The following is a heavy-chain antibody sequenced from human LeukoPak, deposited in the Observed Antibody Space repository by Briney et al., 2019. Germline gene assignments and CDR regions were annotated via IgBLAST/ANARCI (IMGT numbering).Heavy chain of an antibody. CDR1: GYSISSDYY. J-gene: IGHJ4*02. V-gene: IGHV4-38-2*02. Sequence: SETLSLTCTVSGYSISSDYYWGWIRQPPGKGLEWIGSIYHSGSTYYNPSLKSRVTISVDTSKNQFSLKLSSVTAADTAVYYCARSGGEEAFDYWGQGTLVTVSS. CDR2: IYHSGST. D-gene: IGHD6-19*01. CDR3: ARSGGEEAFDY.